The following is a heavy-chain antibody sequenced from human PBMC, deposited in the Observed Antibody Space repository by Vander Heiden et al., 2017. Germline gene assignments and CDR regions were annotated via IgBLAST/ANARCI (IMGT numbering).Heavy chain of an antibody. CDR1: GNTFTGYY. V-gene: IGHV1-2*04. CDR2: INPNSGGT. CDR3: ARGVTGYSYGHAFDI. Sequence: QVQLVQSGAEVKKPGASVKVSCKASGNTFTGYYMHWVRQAPGQGLEWMGWINPNSGGTNYAQKFQGWVTMTRDTSISTAYMELSRLRSDDTAVYYCARGVTGYSYGHAFDIWGQGTMVTVSS. D-gene: IGHD5-18*01. J-gene: IGHJ3*02.